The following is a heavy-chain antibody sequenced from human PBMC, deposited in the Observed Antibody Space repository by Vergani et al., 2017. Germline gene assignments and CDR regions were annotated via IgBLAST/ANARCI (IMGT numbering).Heavy chain of an antibody. J-gene: IGHJ3*02. CDR3: ARENRGDIVLMVYATSDAFDI. CDR2: ISYDGSNK. D-gene: IGHD2-8*01. CDR1: GFTFSSYA. V-gene: IGHV3-30-3*01. Sequence: QVQLVESGGGVVQPGRSLRLSCAASGFTFSSYAMHWVRQAPGKGLEWVAVISYDGSNKYYADSVKGRFTIFRDNSKNTLYLQMNSLRAEDTAVYYCARENRGDIVLMVYATSDAFDIWGQGSMVTVSS.